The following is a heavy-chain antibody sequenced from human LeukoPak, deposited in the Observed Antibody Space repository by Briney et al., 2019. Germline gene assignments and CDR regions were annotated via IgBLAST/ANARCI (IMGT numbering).Heavy chain of an antibody. CDR3: ARDQAAVAGRGDDY. CDR1: GFTFSSHG. D-gene: IGHD6-19*01. V-gene: IGHV3-33*01. Sequence: GGSLRLSCAASGFTFSSHGMHWVRQAPGKGLEWVALIWYDGSNKYYADSVKGRFTISRDNSKNTLYLQMNSLRAEDTAVYYCARDQAAVAGRGDDYWGQGTLVTVSS. J-gene: IGHJ4*02. CDR2: IWYDGSNK.